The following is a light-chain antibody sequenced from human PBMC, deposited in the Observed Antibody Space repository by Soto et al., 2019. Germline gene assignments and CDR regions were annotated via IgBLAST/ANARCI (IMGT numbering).Light chain of an antibody. CDR1: QGISSY. Sequence: AIRMTQSPSSFSASTGDRVTXXXXASQGISSYLAWYQQKPGKAPKLLIYAASSLQSGVPSRFSGSGSGTDFTLTISSLQPEDFATYYCLQDYNYPWTFGQGTKVDIK. V-gene: IGKV1-8*01. CDR2: AAS. J-gene: IGKJ1*01. CDR3: LQDYNYPWT.